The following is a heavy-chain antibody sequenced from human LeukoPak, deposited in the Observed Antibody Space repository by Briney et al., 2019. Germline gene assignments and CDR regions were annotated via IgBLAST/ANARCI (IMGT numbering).Heavy chain of an antibody. J-gene: IGHJ5*02. D-gene: IGHD6-13*01. Sequence: GGSLRLSCAASGFTFSSYGMHWVRQAPGKGLKWVAVIWYDGSNRYYADSVKGRFTISRDNSKNTLYLQMNSLRAEDTAVYYCARELIAAAGISWGQGTLVTVSS. CDR3: ARELIAAAGIS. CDR2: IWYDGSNR. CDR1: GFTFSSYG. V-gene: IGHV3-33*01.